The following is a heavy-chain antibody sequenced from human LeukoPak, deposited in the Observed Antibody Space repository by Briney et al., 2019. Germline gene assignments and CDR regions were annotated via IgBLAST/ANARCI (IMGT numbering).Heavy chain of an antibody. CDR1: GYTFTSYD. D-gene: IGHD5-24*01. CDR3: ARGALGGYNLETNYYYYMDV. V-gene: IGHV1-8*01. J-gene: IGHJ6*03. CDR2: MNPNSGNT. Sequence: ASVKVSCKASGYTFTSYDINWVRQATGQGLEWMGWMNPNSGNTGYAQKFQGRVTMTRNTSISTAYMELSSLRSEDTAVYYCARGALGGYNLETNYYYYMDVWGKGTTVTVSS.